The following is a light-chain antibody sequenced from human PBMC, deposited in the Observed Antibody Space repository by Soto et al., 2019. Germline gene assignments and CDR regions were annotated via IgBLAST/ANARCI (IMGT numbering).Light chain of an antibody. V-gene: IGLV1-47*01. Sequence: QSVLSQPPSASGTPGQRVTISCSGSSSNIGRNYVSWYQQVPGTAPKLLIFRNNQRPSGVPDRFSGSKSGTSASLAISGLRAEDEADYFCAAWDYSLSGSWVFGGGTKLTV. J-gene: IGLJ3*02. CDR1: SSNIGRNY. CDR3: AAWDYSLSGSWV. CDR2: RNN.